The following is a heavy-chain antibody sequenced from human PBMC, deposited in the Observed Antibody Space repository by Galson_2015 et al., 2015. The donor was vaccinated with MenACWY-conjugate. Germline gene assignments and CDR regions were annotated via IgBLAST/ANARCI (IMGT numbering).Heavy chain of an antibody. CDR2: MKYDGSEQ. J-gene: IGHJ4*02. CDR1: GFTFGTYW. Sequence: SLRLSCAASGFTFGTYWMTWVRQAPGKGLEWVANMKYDGSEQYYVDSVRGRFTIPRDNAKKSLYLQMNSLRPEDTAVYYCERPIMTFAAVRSLDNWGQGTVVTVSS. CDR3: ERPIMTFAAVRSLDN. D-gene: IGHD3-10*01. V-gene: IGHV3-7*01.